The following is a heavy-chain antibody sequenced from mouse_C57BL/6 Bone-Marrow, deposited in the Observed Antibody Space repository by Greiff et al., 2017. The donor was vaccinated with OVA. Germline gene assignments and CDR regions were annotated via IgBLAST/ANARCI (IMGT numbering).Heavy chain of an antibody. Sequence: EVKLMESGGGLVQPGGSMKLSCVASGFTFSNYWMNWVRQSPEKGLEWVAQIRLKSDNYATHYAESVKGRFTISRDDSKSSVYLQMNNLRAEDTGIYYCTASYGSSPYYFDYWGQGTTLTVSS. J-gene: IGHJ2*01. CDR1: GFTFSNYW. D-gene: IGHD1-1*01. V-gene: IGHV6-3*01. CDR2: IRLKSDNYAT. CDR3: TASYGSSPYYFDY.